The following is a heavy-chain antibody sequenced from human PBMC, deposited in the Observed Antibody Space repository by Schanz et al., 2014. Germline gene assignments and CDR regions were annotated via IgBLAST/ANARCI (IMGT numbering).Heavy chain of an antibody. V-gene: IGHV3-15*01. D-gene: IGHD6-13*01. J-gene: IGHJ5*02. CDR1: GFTFSDAW. CDR2: IKSKTDGETT. CDR3: ATASSPVREAGAGSSFHL. Sequence: EVHLVESGGGLVQPGGSLRLSCAASGFTFSDAWMSWVRQAPGKGLEWVGRIKSKTDGETTDYAAPVKGRFSISRDDSQSTLYLQMNSLKIEDTAVYYCATASSPVREAGAGSSFHLWGQGTLVTVSP.